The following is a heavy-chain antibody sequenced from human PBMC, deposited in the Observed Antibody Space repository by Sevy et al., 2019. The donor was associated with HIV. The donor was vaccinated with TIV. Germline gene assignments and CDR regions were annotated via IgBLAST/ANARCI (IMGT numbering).Heavy chain of an antibody. CDR3: AGGGGGLDV. CDR1: TFTFNDYW. D-gene: IGHD3-16*01. J-gene: IGHJ6*02. CDR2: INQHGSEK. Sequence: GGSLRLSCAASTFTFNDYWMNWVRQAPGKGLEWVANINQHGSEKYFVDSVKGRFTISRDNAKNSLYLEMNSLRAEDTALFYCAGGGGGLDVWGQGTTVTVSS. V-gene: IGHV3-7*01.